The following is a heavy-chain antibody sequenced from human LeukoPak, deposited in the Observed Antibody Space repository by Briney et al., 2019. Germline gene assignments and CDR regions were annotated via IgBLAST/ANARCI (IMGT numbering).Heavy chain of an antibody. V-gene: IGHV4-59*08. D-gene: IGHD1-26*01. CDR3: ASGSYYFDY. J-gene: IGHJ4*02. Sequence: PSETLSLTCTVSGGSIRSYYWIWIRQPPGKGLDWIGYIYYTGSTKYNPSLKSRATISVDTSKNQFSLKLSSVTAADTAVYYCASGSYYFDYWGQGTLVTVSS. CDR2: IYYTGST. CDR1: GGSIRSYY.